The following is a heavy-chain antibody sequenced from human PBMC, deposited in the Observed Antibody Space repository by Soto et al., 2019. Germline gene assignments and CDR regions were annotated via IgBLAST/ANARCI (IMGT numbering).Heavy chain of an antibody. CDR3: ARDSYSYSSSLYHGY. J-gene: IGHJ4*02. V-gene: IGHV1-18*01. Sequence: QVQLVQSGAEVKKPGASVKVSCKASGYTFISYGISWVRQAPGQGLEWMGWISAYNGNTNYAQKLQGRVTMTTDTSTSTAYMELRSLRSDDTAVYYCARDSYSYSSSLYHGYWGQGTLVTVSS. CDR2: ISAYNGNT. D-gene: IGHD6-13*01. CDR1: GYTFISYG.